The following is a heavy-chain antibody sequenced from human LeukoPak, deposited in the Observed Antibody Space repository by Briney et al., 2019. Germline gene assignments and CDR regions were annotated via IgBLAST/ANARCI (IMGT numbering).Heavy chain of an antibody. Sequence: GGSLRLSCAASGFTFSNAWMSWVRQAPGKGLEWVGRIKSKTDGGTTDYAAPVKGRFTISRDDSKNTLYLQMNSLKTEDTAVYYCTTDYSVFEHYGSGSFNFDYWGQGTLVTVSS. D-gene: IGHD3-10*01. CDR2: IKSKTDGGTT. J-gene: IGHJ4*02. V-gene: IGHV3-15*01. CDR3: TTDYSVFEHYGSGSFNFDY. CDR1: GFTFSNAW.